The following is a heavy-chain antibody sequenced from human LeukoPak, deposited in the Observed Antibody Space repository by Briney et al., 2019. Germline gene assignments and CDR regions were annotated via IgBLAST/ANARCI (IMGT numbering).Heavy chain of an antibody. CDR2: IIPIFGTA. J-gene: IGHJ4*02. CDR3: ASTINQYSSSWPPFGY. D-gene: IGHD6-13*01. Sequence: SVKVSCKASGGTFSSYAISWVRQAPGQGLEWMGRIIPIFGTANYAQKFQGRVTITTDESTSTAYMELSSLRSEDTAVYYCASTINQYSSSWPPFGYWGQGTLVTVSS. CDR1: GGTFSSYA. V-gene: IGHV1-69*05.